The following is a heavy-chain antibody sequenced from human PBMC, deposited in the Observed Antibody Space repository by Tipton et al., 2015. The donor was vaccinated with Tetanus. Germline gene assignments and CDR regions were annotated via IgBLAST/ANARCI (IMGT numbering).Heavy chain of an antibody. CDR2: IYHSGST. D-gene: IGHD6-19*01. Sequence: TLYLTCTVSGDSISRSNWWSWVRQPPGKGLEWIGEIYHSGSTNYNPSLKSRVTMSVDKSKNQFSLKLSSVTAADTAVYYCARGRHFIEVALPLDYWGQGTLVTVSS. CDR1: GDSISRSNW. CDR3: ARGRHFIEVALPLDY. V-gene: IGHV4-4*02. J-gene: IGHJ4*02.